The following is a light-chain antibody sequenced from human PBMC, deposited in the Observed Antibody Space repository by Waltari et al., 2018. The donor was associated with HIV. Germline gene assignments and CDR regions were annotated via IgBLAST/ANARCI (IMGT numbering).Light chain of an antibody. CDR3: AAWDDSLSGPWV. Sequence: QSVLTQPPSASGTPGQRVTISCSGSSSNIGSNYVYWYQQLPGPAPKFLIYRNNQRPSGVPDRFSGSKSGTSAYLAISGLRSEDEADYYCAAWDDSLSGPWVFGGGTKLTVL. CDR2: RNN. CDR1: SSNIGSNY. J-gene: IGLJ3*02. V-gene: IGLV1-47*01.